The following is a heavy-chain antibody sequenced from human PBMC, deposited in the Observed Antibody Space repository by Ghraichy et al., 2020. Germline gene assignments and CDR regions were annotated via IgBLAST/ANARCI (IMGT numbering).Heavy chain of an antibody. Sequence: GSLRLSCAASGFTFSFYHMNWVRQAPGKGLEWVSYISSGGDTIYYADSVKGRFSISRDNAKNSLYLQMNSLRAEDTALYYCAGQTAMGKPYDYWGQGTLVTVSS. V-gene: IGHV3-48*03. CDR2: ISSGGDTI. J-gene: IGHJ4*02. CDR1: GFTFSFYH. D-gene: IGHD5-18*01. CDR3: AGQTAMGKPYDY.